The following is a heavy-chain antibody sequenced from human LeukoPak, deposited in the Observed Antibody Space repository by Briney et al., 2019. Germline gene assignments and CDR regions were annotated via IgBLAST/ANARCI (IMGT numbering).Heavy chain of an antibody. CDR2: IYYTGTT. CDR1: GGSISSGDYY. J-gene: IGHJ3*02. D-gene: IGHD3-22*01. Sequence: SETLSLTCTVSGGSISSGDYYWRWVRQPRGKGLEWIGYIYYTGTTYYNPSLKSRVTISVDTSKNQFSLKLSSVTAADTAVYYCARVLYDSSNAFDIWGQGTMVTVSS. V-gene: IGHV4-30-4*01. CDR3: ARVLYDSSNAFDI.